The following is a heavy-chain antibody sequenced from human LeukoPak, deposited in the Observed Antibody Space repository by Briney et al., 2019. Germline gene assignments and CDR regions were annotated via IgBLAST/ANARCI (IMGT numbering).Heavy chain of an antibody. D-gene: IGHD3-22*01. J-gene: IGHJ4*02. Sequence: PGGSLRLSCAASGFTFSSYAMSWVRQAPGKGLEWVSAISGSGGSTYYADSAKGRFTISRDNSKNTLYLQMNSLRDEDTAVYYCATADYYDSSGYYRGSDYWGQGTLVTVSS. CDR2: ISGSGGST. CDR1: GFTFSSYA. V-gene: IGHV3-23*01. CDR3: ATADYYDSSGYYRGSDY.